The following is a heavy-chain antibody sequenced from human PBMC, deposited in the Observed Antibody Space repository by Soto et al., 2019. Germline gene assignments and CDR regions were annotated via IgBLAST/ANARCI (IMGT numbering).Heavy chain of an antibody. J-gene: IGHJ4*02. CDR2: ISGSGGST. Sequence: PGGSHRLSCVASGLNFISYAMSWVRQATGKGLEWVSAISGSGGSTYYADSVKGRFTISRDNSKNTLYLQMNSLRAEDTAVYYCAKELHTSSGWPQVIYWGQGTLVTVSS. CDR1: GLNFISYA. V-gene: IGHV3-23*01. D-gene: IGHD6-19*01. CDR3: AKELHTSSGWPQVIY.